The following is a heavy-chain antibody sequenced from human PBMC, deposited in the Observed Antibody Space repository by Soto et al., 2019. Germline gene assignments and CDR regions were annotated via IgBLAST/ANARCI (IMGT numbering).Heavy chain of an antibody. CDR3: ARVQLNQNGAADSCFYYGLDV. CDR2: IIPIFRTT. Sequence: QVRLVQSGAEVKKPGSSVKVSCEASGGSFNSFAINWVRRAPGQGLEWMGRIIPIFRTTNYAPKFQGRLTIPADGSTNTAYREFSCLRAEDTAVYYCARVQLNQNGAADSCFYYGLDVWGQGTTVTVSS. CDR1: GGSFNSFA. J-gene: IGHJ6*02. D-gene: IGHD4-17*01. V-gene: IGHV1-69*01.